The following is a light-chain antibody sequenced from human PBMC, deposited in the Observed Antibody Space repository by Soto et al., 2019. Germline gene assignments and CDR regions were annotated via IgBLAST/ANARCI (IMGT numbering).Light chain of an antibody. V-gene: IGKV1D-12*01. CDR3: QQSNSFPWT. CDR2: AAS. J-gene: IGKJ1*01. Sequence: DIQMTQSPSSVSASVGDRVTITCRASQDISGWLAWFQQKTGKAPNLLIYAASILQSGVPSRFSGSGSGTDFTLTITYQQPEEFATYYCQQSNSFPWTFGQGTKVEL. CDR1: QDISGW.